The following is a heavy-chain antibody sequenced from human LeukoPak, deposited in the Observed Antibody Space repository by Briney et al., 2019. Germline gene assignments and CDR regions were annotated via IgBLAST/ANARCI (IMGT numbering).Heavy chain of an antibody. J-gene: IGHJ4*02. D-gene: IGHD3-22*01. Sequence: GGSLRLSCAVSGITLSNYGMSWVRQAPGKGLEWVAGISDSGGNTKYADSVKGRFTISRDNPKNTLYLQMNSLRAEDTAVYFCAKRGVVIRVILVGFHKEAYYFDSWGQGALVTVSS. CDR2: ISDSGGNT. CDR3: AKRGVVIRVILVGFHKEAYYFDS. CDR1: GITLSNYG. V-gene: IGHV3-23*01.